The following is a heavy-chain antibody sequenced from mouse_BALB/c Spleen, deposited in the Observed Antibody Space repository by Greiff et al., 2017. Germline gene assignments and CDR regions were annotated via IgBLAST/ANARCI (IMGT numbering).Heavy chain of an antibody. V-gene: IGHV3-6*02. Sequence: DVKLQESGPGLVKPSQSLSLTCSVTGYSITSGYYWNWIRQFPGNKLEWMGYISYDGSNNYNPSLKNRISITRDTSKNQFFLKLNSVTTEDTATYYCARGGNYEEDYWGQGTTLTVSS. CDR3: ARGGNYEEDY. D-gene: IGHD2-1*01. CDR2: ISYDGSN. CDR1: GYSITSGYY. J-gene: IGHJ2*01.